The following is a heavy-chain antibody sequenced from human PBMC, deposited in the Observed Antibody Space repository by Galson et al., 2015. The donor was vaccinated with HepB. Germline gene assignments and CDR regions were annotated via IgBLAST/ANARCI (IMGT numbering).Heavy chain of an antibody. CDR1: GGSISSYY. J-gene: IGHJ5*02. CDR2: IYYGGST. D-gene: IGHD6-13*01. CDR3: ARDRKAGLGVGWFDP. Sequence: LSLTCTVSGGSISSYYWSWIRQPPGKGLEWIGYIYYGGSTNYNPPLKSRVTISVDTSKNQFSLKLSSVTAADTAVYYCARDRKAGLGVGWFDPWGQGTLVTVSS. V-gene: IGHV4-59*01.